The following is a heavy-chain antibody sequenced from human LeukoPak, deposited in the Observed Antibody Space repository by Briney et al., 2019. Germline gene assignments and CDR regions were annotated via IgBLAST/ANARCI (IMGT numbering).Heavy chain of an antibody. CDR2: IVVGSGNT. D-gene: IGHD3-10*01. Sequence: SVKVSCKASGFTFTSSAVQWVRQARGQRLEWIGWIVVGSGNTNYAQKFQERVTITRDMSTSTAYMELSSLRSEDTAVYYCARDYHGSGSLTTFDYWGQGTLVTVSS. CDR3: ARDYHGSGSLTTFDY. J-gene: IGHJ4*02. CDR1: GFTFTSSA. V-gene: IGHV1-58*01.